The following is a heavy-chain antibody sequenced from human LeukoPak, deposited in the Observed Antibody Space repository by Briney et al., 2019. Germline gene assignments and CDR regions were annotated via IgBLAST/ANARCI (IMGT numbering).Heavy chain of an antibody. V-gene: IGHV3-74*01. CDR3: ARVYYYGSGSYPRGGAFDI. Sequence: GGSLGLSCAASGFTFSDHYMDWVRQAPGKGLVWVPRINSDGSSTSYADSVKGRFTISRDNAKNTPYLQMNSLRAEDTAVYYCARVYYYGSGSYPRGGAFDIWGQGTMVTVSS. CDR2: INSDGSST. D-gene: IGHD3-10*01. J-gene: IGHJ3*02. CDR1: GFTFSDHY.